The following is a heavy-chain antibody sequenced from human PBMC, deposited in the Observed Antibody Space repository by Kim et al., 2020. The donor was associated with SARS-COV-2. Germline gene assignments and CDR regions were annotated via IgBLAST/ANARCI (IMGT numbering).Heavy chain of an antibody. CDR2: INHSGST. V-gene: IGHV4-34*01. Sequence: SETLSLTCAVYGGSFSGYYWSWIRQPPGKGLEWIGEINHSGSTNYNPSLKSRVTISVDTSKNQFSLKLRSVTAADTAVYYCASCRWIYSSSWSYYFDYWGQGTLVTVSS. CDR3: ASCRWIYSSSWSYYFDY. D-gene: IGHD6-13*01. CDR1: GGSFSGYY. J-gene: IGHJ4*02.